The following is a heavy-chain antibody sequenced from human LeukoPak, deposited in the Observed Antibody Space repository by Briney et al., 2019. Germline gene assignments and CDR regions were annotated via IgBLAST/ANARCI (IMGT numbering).Heavy chain of an antibody. CDR1: GYTFTSYA. J-gene: IGHJ3*02. V-gene: IGHV1-3*01. CDR3: ARVDVGYCSSTSCYRDAFDI. Sequence: ASVKVSCKPSGYTFTSYAMHWVRQAPGQRLEWMGWINAGNGNTKYSQKFQGRVTITRDTSASTAYMELSSLRSEDTAVYYCARVDVGYCSSTSCYRDAFDIWGQGTMVTVSS. D-gene: IGHD2-2*01. CDR2: INAGNGNT.